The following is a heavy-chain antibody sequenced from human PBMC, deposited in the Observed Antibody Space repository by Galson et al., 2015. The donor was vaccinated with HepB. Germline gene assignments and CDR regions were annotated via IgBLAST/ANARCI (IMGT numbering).Heavy chain of an antibody. CDR3: ARLAKGDTFDSNAYTDY. Sequence: LSLTCTVSGGSISSYYWSWIRQPPGKGLEYIGFIHDSGSTNYNPSLKSRVTISVDTSKNQFSLKLSSVTAADTAVYYCARLAKGDTFDSNAYTDYWGQGTLVTVSS. CDR2: IHDSGST. J-gene: IGHJ4*02. D-gene: IGHD3-22*01. CDR1: GGSISSYY. V-gene: IGHV4-59*08.